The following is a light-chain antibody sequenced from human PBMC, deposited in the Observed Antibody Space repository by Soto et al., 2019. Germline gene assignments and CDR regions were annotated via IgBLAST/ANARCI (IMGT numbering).Light chain of an antibody. J-gene: IGKJ5*01. CDR1: QPVSSNF. CDR2: GVS. CDR3: QQYANSPIT. V-gene: IGKV3-20*01. Sequence: ELVLTQSPGTLSLSPGESAALSCRASQPVSSNFLAWYQQKPGQAPRLLIYGVSSRASGIPDRFFGSGSGTDFTLTINRLEPEDFAVYYCQQYANSPITFGQGTRLET.